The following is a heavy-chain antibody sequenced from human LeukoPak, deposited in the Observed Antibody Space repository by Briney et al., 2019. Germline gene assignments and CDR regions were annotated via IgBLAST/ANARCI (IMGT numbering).Heavy chain of an antibody. CDR1: GGTFSSYD. CDR3: ARAVDSYGPWGVDY. D-gene: IGHD5-18*01. CDR2: IIPIFGTA. J-gene: IGHJ4*02. V-gene: IGHV1-69*06. Sequence: ASVKVSCKASGGTFSSYDISWVRQAPGQGLEWMGGIIPIFGTANYAQKFQGRVTITADKSTSTAYMELSSLRSEDTAVYYCARAVDSYGPWGVDYWGQGTLVTVSS.